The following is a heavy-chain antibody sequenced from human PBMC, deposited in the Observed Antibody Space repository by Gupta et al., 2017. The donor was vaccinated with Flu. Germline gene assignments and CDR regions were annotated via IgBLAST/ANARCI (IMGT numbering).Heavy chain of an antibody. CDR1: GFTFSSYR. V-gene: IGHV3-48*02. CDR2: ISSSSSTI. Sequence: EVQLVESGGGLVQPGGSLRLSCAASGFTFSSYRMTWVRQSPGKGLEWVSYISSSSSTIYYADSVKGRFTISRDNAKNSLYLQMNSLRDEDTAVYYCARDLGPSVVVPAGMHDAFDIWGQGTMVTGSS. CDR3: ARDLGPSVVVPAGMHDAFDI. J-gene: IGHJ3*02. D-gene: IGHD2-2*01.